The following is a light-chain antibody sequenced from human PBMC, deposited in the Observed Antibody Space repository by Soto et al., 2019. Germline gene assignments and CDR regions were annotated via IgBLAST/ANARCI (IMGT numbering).Light chain of an antibody. V-gene: IGLV2-14*03. J-gene: IGLJ1*01. Sequence: QSALTQPASVSGSPGQSITISCTGTSSDVGGYNYVSWYQHHPGKAPKLMIFDVSNRPSGVSNRFSGSKSGNTASLTISGLQRQEDDDESCSSYTTSNTRQIVFGAGTKLTVL. CDR2: DVS. CDR1: SSDVGGYNY. CDR3: SSYTTSNTRQIV.